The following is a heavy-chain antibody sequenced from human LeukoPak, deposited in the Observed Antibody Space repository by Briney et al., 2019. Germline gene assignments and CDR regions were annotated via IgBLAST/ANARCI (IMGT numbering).Heavy chain of an antibody. CDR3: ARNLRFGYDAFDY. V-gene: IGHV4-4*07. J-gene: IGHJ4*02. CDR2: IYTSGST. CDR1: GGSISSYY. Sequence: SETLSLTCTVSGGSISSYYWSWLRQPAGRGLEWIGRIYTSGSTNYNPSLKSRVTMSVDTSKNQFSLKLSSVTAADTAVYYCARNLRFGYDAFDYWGQGTLVTVSS. D-gene: IGHD5-12*01.